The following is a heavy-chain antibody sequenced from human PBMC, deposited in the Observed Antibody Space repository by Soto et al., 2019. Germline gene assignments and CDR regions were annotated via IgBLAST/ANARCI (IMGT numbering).Heavy chain of an antibody. D-gene: IGHD3-10*01. Sequence: QVQLVQSGAEVKKPGSSVKVSCKASGGTFSSYAISWVRQAPGQGLEWMGGIIPIFGTANYAQKFQGRVTLTADESTSPAYMELSSLRSEDTAVYYCARVRRFGAPSDYWGQGTLVTVSS. CDR2: IIPIFGTA. CDR1: GGTFSSYA. J-gene: IGHJ4*02. V-gene: IGHV1-69*12. CDR3: ARVRRFGAPSDY.